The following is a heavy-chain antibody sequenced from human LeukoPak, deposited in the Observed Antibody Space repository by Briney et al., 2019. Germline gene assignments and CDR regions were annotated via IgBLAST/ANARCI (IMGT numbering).Heavy chain of an antibody. Sequence: GGSLRLSCAASGFTFSSYAMSWVRQAPGKGLEWVSALSGSGGSTYYADSVKGRFTISRDNSKNTLYLQMNSLRAEDTAVYYCAKGSYDFWSGSSHYFDYWGQGTLVTVSS. CDR1: GFTFSSYA. CDR2: LSGSGGST. CDR3: AKGSYDFWSGSSHYFDY. V-gene: IGHV3-23*01. D-gene: IGHD3-3*01. J-gene: IGHJ4*02.